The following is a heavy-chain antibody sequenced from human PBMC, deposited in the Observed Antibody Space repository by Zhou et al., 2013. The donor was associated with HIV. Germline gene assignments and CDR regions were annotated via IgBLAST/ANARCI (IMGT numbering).Heavy chain of an antibody. D-gene: IGHD3-16*01. V-gene: IGHV1-18*01. CDR2: ISGYGGKP. CDR3: ARDWGNYGLDV. Sequence: QVQLVQSGAEVRNPGASVKVSCKASGYTFSDYAISWVRQAPGEGLRWMAWISGYGGKPNYAQMIEDRVTVTIDTSTSTAYMELKSLRSDDTALYYCARDWGNYGLDVWGQGTTVIVSS. J-gene: IGHJ6*02. CDR1: GYTFSDYA.